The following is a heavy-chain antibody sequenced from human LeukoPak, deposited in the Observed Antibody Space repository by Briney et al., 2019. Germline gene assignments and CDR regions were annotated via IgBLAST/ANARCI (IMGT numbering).Heavy chain of an antibody. CDR1: GGSIRSFY. V-gene: IGHV4-4*07. Sequence: SETLSLTCTVSGGSIRSFYTRWVRPPGGKGMEWIGRIYTRGRTNYSPSIKGRATISVDTSKNQLCLKLSSVTAADTAVYYCARGIVGAQGYFDYWGQGPLVTVS. CDR3: ARGIVGAQGYFDY. CDR2: IYTRGRT. D-gene: IGHD1-26*01. J-gene: IGHJ4*02.